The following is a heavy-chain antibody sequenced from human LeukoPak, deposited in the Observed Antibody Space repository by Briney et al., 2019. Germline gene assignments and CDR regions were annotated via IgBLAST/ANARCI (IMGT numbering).Heavy chain of an antibody. CDR1: GFTFSNAW. V-gene: IGHV3-15*01. CDR3: TTVSVREKRMVDY. CDR2: IKSKTDGGTT. J-gene: IGHJ4*02. Sequence: PGGSLRLSCAASGFTFSNAWMSWVRQAPGKGLEWVGRIKSKTDGGTTDYAAPVKGRFTISRDDSKNTLYLQMNSLKTEDTAVYYCTTVSVREKRMVDYWGQGTLVTVSS. D-gene: IGHD4-17*01.